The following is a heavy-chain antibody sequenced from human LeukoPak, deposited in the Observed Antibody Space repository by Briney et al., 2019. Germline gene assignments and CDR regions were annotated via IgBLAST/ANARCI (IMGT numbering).Heavy chain of an antibody. CDR3: ARDLLNEGNHLDY. Sequence: SQTLSLTCTVSGGSISSGDYYWSWIRQPPGKGLEWIGHIYYSGSTDYNPSLKSRVTISVDTSKNQFSLKLSSVTAADTAVYYCARDLLNEGNHLDYWGQGTLVTVSS. CDR1: GGSISSGDYY. D-gene: IGHD4-23*01. CDR2: IYYSGST. J-gene: IGHJ4*02. V-gene: IGHV4-30-4*01.